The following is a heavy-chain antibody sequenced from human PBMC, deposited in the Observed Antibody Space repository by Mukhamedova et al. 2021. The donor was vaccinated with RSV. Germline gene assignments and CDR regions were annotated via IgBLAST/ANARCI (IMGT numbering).Heavy chain of an antibody. Sequence: MGIITPGGGNTRYAQRFLGRVLMTRDTSTNTVYMELGSLRSEDTAVYYCARAADDYGDSDFDFWGQGTRVTVSS. J-gene: IGHJ4*02. V-gene: IGHV1-46*01. CDR3: ARAADDYGDSDFDF. CDR2: ITPGGGNT. D-gene: IGHD4-17*01.